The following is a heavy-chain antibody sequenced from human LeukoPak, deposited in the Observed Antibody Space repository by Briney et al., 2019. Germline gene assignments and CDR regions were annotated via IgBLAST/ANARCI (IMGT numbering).Heavy chain of an antibody. CDR3: ARSYDSSGYYVGLDY. CDR2: LYPADSDT. CDR1: GYSFTTYW. V-gene: IGHV5-51*01. Sequence: GASLKISCKGSGYSFTTYWISWVRQMPGKGLEWMGILYPADSDTKYSPSFQGQVTISVDKSSNTAYLKWSSLQASDTAMYYCARSYDSSGYYVGLDYWGQGTLVTVSS. J-gene: IGHJ4*02. D-gene: IGHD3-22*01.